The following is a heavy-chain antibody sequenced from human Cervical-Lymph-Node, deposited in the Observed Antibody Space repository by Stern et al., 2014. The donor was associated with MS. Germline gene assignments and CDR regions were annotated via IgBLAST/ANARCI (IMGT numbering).Heavy chain of an antibody. CDR2: ISSLSTYI. Sequence: EVQLVESGGGLVKPGGSLKLTCAASGFTFNTHYMNWVRQAPGKGLEWVASISSLSTYIYYADAVKGRFSISRDNAQNSLSLEMDSLRAEDTAVYYCARDWRLVRGVFELPFDSWGRGVLVTVSS. D-gene: IGHD3-10*02. J-gene: IGHJ4*02. V-gene: IGHV3-21*01. CDR3: ARDWRLVRGVFELPFDS. CDR1: GFTFNTHY.